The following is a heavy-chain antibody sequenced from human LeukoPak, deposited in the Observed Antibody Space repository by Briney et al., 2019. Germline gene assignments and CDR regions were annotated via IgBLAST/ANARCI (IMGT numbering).Heavy chain of an antibody. V-gene: IGHV4-39*01. J-gene: IGHJ5*02. CDR1: GGSISSSSYY. Sequence: SETLSLTCIVSGGSISSSSYYWGWIRQPPGKGLEWIGSIYYSGSTYYNPSLKSRVTISVDTSKNQFSLKLSSVTAADTAVYYCAGQDTAMVGWFDPWGQGTLVTVSS. CDR2: IYYSGST. CDR3: AGQDTAMVGWFDP. D-gene: IGHD5-18*01.